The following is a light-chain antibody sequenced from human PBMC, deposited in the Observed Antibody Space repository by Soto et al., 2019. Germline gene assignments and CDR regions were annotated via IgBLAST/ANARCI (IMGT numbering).Light chain of an antibody. CDR2: VNSDGSH. CDR1: SGHSNYA. CDR3: QTWGTGIRV. Sequence: QLVRTQSPSASASLGASVKLTCTLSSGHSNYAIAWHQQQPEKGPRYLMKVNSDGSHRKGDGIPDRFSGSSSGAQRYLTISSLQSEDEAEYYCQTWGTGIRVFGTGTKVTVL. V-gene: IGLV4-69*01. J-gene: IGLJ1*01.